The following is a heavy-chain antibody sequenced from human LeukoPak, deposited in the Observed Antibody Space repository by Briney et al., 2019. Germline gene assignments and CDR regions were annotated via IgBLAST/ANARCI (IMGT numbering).Heavy chain of an antibody. CDR1: GISFSSHG. CDR2: IRQDGGEK. V-gene: IGHV3-7*04. D-gene: IGHD3-10*01. Sequence: GRSLRLSCAASGISFSSHGMSWVRQAPGKGLEWVANIRQDGGEKYYVDSVKGRFTISRDNAKNSLYLQMNSLRVEDTAVYYCARDRRYYGSGGSTDYWGQGTLVTVSS. J-gene: IGHJ4*02. CDR3: ARDRRYYGSGGSTDY.